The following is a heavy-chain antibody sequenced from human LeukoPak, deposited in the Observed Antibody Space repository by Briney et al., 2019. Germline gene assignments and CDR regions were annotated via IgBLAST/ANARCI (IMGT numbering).Heavy chain of an antibody. D-gene: IGHD2-15*01. CDR3: AKQLGYCSDGSCYFPY. CDR1: GFTFSSSA. V-gene: IGHV3-23*01. J-gene: IGHJ4*02. Sequence: GGSLRLSCAASGFTFSSSAMSWVRQAPGKGLEWVSDISNNGGYTYYADSVQGRFTISRDNSKSTLCLQMNSLRAEDTAVYYCAKQLGYCSDGSCYFPYWGQGTLVTVSS. CDR2: ISNNGGYT.